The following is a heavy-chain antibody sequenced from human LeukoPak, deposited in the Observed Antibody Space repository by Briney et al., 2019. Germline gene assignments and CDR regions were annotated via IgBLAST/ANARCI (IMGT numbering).Heavy chain of an antibody. V-gene: IGHV3-11*04. D-gene: IGHD5-24*01. J-gene: IGHJ4*02. Sequence: KSGGSLRLSCAASGFTFSDYYMSWIRQAPGKGLEWVSYISSGGGTIFYADSVKGRFTVSRDNAKNSLYLQMNSLRAEDTAVYYCARADGREGFSGFWGQGTLVTVSS. CDR1: GFTFSDYY. CDR3: ARADGREGFSGF. CDR2: ISSGGGTI.